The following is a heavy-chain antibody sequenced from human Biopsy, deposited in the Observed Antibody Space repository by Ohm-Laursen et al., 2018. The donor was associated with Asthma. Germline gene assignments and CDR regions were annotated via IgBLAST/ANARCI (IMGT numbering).Heavy chain of an antibody. D-gene: IGHD4-17*01. CDR2: VFWSGST. J-gene: IGHJ6*02. Sequence: SQTLSLTCRVSGGYAGSSDHHWAWIRQAPGKGLEWIGFVFWSGSTHYSRSLDRRVSISIDTATNEFSMKLWSVTPADTAVYFCARVVSYGDIYFGIDVWGPGNTV. CDR1: GGYAGSSDHH. V-gene: IGHV4-30-4*01. CDR3: ARVVSYGDIYFGIDV.